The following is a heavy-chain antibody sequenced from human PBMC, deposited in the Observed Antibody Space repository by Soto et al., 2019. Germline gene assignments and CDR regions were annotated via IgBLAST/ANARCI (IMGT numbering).Heavy chain of an antibody. D-gene: IGHD6-19*01. J-gene: IGHJ4*02. CDR2: INHSGST. Sequence: SETLSLTCTVSGDSISSGDYYWSWIRQPPGKGLEWIGEINHSGSTNYNPSLKSRVTISADTSKNQFSLKLTSVTAADTAVYYCARQVGGWAPWYFDYWGQGTLVTVSS. CDR3: ARQVGGWAPWYFDY. CDR1: GDSISSGDYY. V-gene: IGHV4-30-4*01.